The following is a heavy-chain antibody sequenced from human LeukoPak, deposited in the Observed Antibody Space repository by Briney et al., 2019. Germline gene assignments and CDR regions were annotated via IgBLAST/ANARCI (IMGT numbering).Heavy chain of an antibody. CDR3: ARVAAGMSGLVDY. J-gene: IGHJ4*02. Sequence: ASVKVSCKASGYTFTGYYIHWVRQAPGQGLEWMGWINPNSGGTNYAQKCQGRVTMTRDTSISTAYMELSRLRSDDTAVYYCARVAAGMSGLVDYWGQGTLVTVSS. D-gene: IGHD6-13*01. CDR1: GYTFTGYY. CDR2: INPNSGGT. V-gene: IGHV1-2*02.